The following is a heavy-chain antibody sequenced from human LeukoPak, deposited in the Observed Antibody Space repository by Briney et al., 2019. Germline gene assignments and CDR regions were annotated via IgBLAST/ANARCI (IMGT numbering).Heavy chain of an antibody. Sequence: GGSLRLSCAASGFTFSSYAMSWVRQAPGEGLEWVADIWYDGSKKYHADSVKGRFTISRDNSKNTLYLQMNSLRAEDTAVYYCATNGGGSYYFDYWGQGTLVTVSS. CDR2: IWYDGSKK. D-gene: IGHD1-26*01. CDR1: GFTFSSYA. CDR3: ATNGGGSYYFDY. V-gene: IGHV3-33*08. J-gene: IGHJ4*02.